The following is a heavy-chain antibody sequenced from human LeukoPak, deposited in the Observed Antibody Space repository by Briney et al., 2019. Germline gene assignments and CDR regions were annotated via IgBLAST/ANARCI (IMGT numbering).Heavy chain of an antibody. CDR3: SRDPYDTSANDACDI. Sequence: SQTLSLTCTVSGGSISSGTYYWNWIRQPAGKGLEWIGSIYTSGSTNYNPSLKSRVTISMDTSKNQFSLKLTSVTAADTAMYYCSRDPYDTSANDACDIWGQGTMVSVSS. D-gene: IGHD3-22*01. CDR1: GGSISSGTYY. J-gene: IGHJ3*02. V-gene: IGHV4-61*02. CDR2: IYTSGST.